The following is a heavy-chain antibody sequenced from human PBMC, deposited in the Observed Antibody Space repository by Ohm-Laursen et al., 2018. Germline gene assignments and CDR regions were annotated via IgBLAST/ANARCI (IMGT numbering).Heavy chain of an antibody. CDR2: ISSSDPTI. J-gene: IGHJ6*02. Sequence: SLRLSCTASGFSFHNYEMTWVRQAPGKGLEWVSYISSSDPTIYYADSVQGRFTISRDNAKNSLYLQMNSLRVEDTAVYYCARIFHEEYYGMDVWGQGTSVTVSS. CDR3: ARIFHEEYYGMDV. D-gene: IGHD3-3*01. V-gene: IGHV3-48*03. CDR1: GFSFHNYE.